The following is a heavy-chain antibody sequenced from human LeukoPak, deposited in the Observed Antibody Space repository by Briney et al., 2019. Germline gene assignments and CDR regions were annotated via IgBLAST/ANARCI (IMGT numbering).Heavy chain of an antibody. CDR1: GFTVSSNY. V-gene: IGHV3-66*02. CDR2: IYSGGST. Sequence: GESLRLSCAASGFTVSSNYMSWVRQAPGKGLEWVSVIYSGGSTYYADSVKGRFTISRDNSKNTLYLQMNSLRAEDTAVYYCARAKWGSDFDYWGQGTLVTVSS. J-gene: IGHJ4*02. CDR3: ARAKWGSDFDY. D-gene: IGHD1-26*01.